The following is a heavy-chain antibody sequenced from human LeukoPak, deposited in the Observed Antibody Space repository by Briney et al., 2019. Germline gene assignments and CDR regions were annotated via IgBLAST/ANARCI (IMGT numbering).Heavy chain of an antibody. Sequence: PSETLSLTCTVSGGSISSSSYYWGWIRQPPGKGLEWIGSIYYSGSTYYNPSLKSRVTISVDTSKNQFSLKLSSVTAADTAMYYCARAARPITPNFDYWGQGTLVTVSS. J-gene: IGHJ4*02. CDR2: IYYSGST. CDR3: ARAARPITPNFDY. D-gene: IGHD6-6*01. CDR1: GGSISSSSYY. V-gene: IGHV4-39*01.